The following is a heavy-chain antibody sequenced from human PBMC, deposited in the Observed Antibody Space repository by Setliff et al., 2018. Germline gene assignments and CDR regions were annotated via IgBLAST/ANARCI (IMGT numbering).Heavy chain of an antibody. D-gene: IGHD3-22*01. V-gene: IGHV3-48*03. CDR2: ISTSGSSEFI. CDR3: AKDSSYSMIVVVIPFDY. Sequence: PGGSLRLSCAASGFTFNIYEMNWVRQAPGKGLEWVSYISTSGSSEFIYYADSVKGRFTISRDNAKNSLYLQMNSLRAEDTAVYYCAKDSSYSMIVVVIPFDYWGQGTLVTVSS. J-gene: IGHJ4*02. CDR1: GFTFNIYE.